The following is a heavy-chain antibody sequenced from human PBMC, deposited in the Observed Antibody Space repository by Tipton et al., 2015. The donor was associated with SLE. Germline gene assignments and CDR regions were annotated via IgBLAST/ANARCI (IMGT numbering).Heavy chain of an antibody. CDR3: ARGPFQRWPPGAY. J-gene: IGHJ4*02. Sequence: TLSLTCAVSGGSFSGYHWTWVRQPPGQGLGWSGEIADTGRPNYNPSLKSRVHISLDTSKSQFSLILNSLTAADTAVYYCARGPFQRWPPGAYWGQGTLVTVSS. CDR2: IADTGRP. CDR1: GGSFSGYH. D-gene: IGHD6-19*01. V-gene: IGHV4-34*01.